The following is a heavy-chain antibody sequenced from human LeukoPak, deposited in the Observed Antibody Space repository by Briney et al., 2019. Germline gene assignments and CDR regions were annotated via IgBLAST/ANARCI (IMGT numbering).Heavy chain of an antibody. J-gene: IGHJ5*02. CDR2: IIPIFGTA. CDR3: ARDGGAYYYDSSGYYFNWFDP. V-gene: IGHV1-69*05. D-gene: IGHD3-22*01. CDR1: GGTFSSYA. Sequence: SVKVSCKASGGTFSSYAISWVRQAPGQGLEWMGGIIPIFGTANYAQKFQGRVTITTDESTSTAYMELSSLRSEDTAVYYCARDGGAYYYDSSGYYFNWFDPWGQGTLASVSS.